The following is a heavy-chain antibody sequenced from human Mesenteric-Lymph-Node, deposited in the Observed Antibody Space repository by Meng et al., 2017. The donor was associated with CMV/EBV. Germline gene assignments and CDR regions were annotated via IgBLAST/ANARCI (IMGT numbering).Heavy chain of an antibody. CDR3: ARRGNYDSDYSEY. CDR2: VHNSGTT. CDR1: GDSISNSTYY. J-gene: IGHJ4*02. D-gene: IGHD3-22*01. Sequence: QLPESGPGLVKPSGTLSFYCIVYGDSISNSTYYWTWIRQPPGKGLEWIGSVHNSGTTYYNPSLKGRLTISVDTSANLFSLRLTTVTAADTATYYCARRGNYDSDYSEYWGQGTLVTVSS. V-gene: IGHV4-39*01.